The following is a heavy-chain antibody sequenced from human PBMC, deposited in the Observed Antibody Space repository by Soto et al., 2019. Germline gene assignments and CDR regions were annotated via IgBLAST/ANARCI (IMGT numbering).Heavy chain of an antibody. D-gene: IGHD3-22*01. CDR2: ISGSVSSS. J-gene: IGHJ4*02. CDR3: ARGGYRASISDH. CDR1: GSTFSGYA. V-gene: IGHV3-23*01. Sequence: PXGSLTLACAGSGSTFSGYALTWVRQAPGKGLEWVSSISGSVSSSYYADSVKGRFTISRDDSRNTLYLQMNSLRAEDTALYYCARGGYRASISDHWGQGTLVTVSS.